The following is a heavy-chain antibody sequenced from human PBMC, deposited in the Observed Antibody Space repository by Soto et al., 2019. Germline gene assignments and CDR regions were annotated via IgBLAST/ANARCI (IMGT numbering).Heavy chain of an antibody. Sequence: QVQLVQSGAEVKKPGASVKVSCKASGYTFTGYYIHWVRQAPGQGLEWMGWINPNSGGTKYPQKFQGRVTMTRDTSLSPVYMSLTGLKSDDTAVYFGACGLAKGGGSAGFDYWGEGTLVAVSS. CDR2: INPNSGGT. J-gene: IGHJ4*02. V-gene: IGHV1-2*02. D-gene: IGHD2-15*01. CDR1: GYTFTGYY. CDR3: ACGLAKGGGSAGFDY.